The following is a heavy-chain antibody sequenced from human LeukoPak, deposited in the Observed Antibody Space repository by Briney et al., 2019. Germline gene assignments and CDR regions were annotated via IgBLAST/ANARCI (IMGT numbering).Heavy chain of an antibody. CDR2: ISWNSGSI. D-gene: IGHD5-12*01. J-gene: IGHJ3*02. V-gene: IGHV3-9*01. Sequence: QSGGSLRLSCAASGFTFDDYAMHWVRQAPGKGLEWVSGISWNSGSIGYADSVKGRFTISRDNAKNSLYLQMNSLRAEDTALYYCAKDKGGHGAFDIWGQGTMVTVSS. CDR1: GFTFDDYA. CDR3: AKDKGGHGAFDI.